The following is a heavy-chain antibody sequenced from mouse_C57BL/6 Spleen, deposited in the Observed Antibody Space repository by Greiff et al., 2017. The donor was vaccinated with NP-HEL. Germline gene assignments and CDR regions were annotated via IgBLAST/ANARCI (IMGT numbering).Heavy chain of an antibody. V-gene: IGHV1-67*01. J-gene: IGHJ4*01. Sequence: QVQLQQSGPELVRPGVSVKISCKGSGYTFTDYAMHWVKQSHAKSLEWIGVISTYYGDASYNQKFKGKATLTVDQSSSTAYMQLNSLTSEDSAVYYCRLYDYDPFYYAMDYWGQGTSVTVSS. CDR2: ISTYYGDA. D-gene: IGHD2-4*01. CDR3: RLYDYDPFYYAMDY. CDR1: GYTFTDYA.